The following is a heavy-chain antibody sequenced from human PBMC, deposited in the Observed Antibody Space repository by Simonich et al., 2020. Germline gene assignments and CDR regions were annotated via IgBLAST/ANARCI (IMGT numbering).Heavy chain of an antibody. V-gene: IGHV3-30*07. CDR2: KSYNGRNK. CDR1: GFTFSSYA. J-gene: IGHJ3*02. Sequence: QVQLVESGGGVVQPGRSLRLSCAASGFTFSSYAMHWVRQAQGKGLGLGEVKSYNGRNKYYADAGKGRFTISRDNSKNPLYLQMNSLRAEDTAVYYCAREDLTGDAFDIWGQGTMVTVSS. CDR3: AREDLTGDAFDI. D-gene: IGHD7-27*01.